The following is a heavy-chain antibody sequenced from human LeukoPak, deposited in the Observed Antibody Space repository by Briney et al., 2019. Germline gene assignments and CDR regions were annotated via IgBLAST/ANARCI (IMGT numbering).Heavy chain of an antibody. J-gene: IGHJ4*02. CDR1: GYTLTDHY. CDR3: TRDKGWPG. Sequence: SVKDSCKASGYTLTDHYLHWVRQAPGQGLEWMGWINPTSGCTNYAQKFQGRVTMPNETSISTVYMQVSKLTSDEKPDYYCTRDKGWPGWGQGTLVTVSS. V-gene: IGHV1-2*02. CDR2: INPTSGCT. D-gene: IGHD6-19*01.